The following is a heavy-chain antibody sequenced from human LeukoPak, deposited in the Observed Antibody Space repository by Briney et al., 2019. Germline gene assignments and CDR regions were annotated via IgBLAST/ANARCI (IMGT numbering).Heavy chain of an antibody. V-gene: IGHV3-7*01. CDR3: ARTGRYFDWAQVGYMDV. D-gene: IGHD3-9*01. CDR1: GFTFSNYW. CDR2: IKQDGSEK. Sequence: PGGSLRLSCAASGFTFSNYWMSWVRQAPGKGLEWVANIKQDGSEKYYVDSVKGRFTISRDNAKNSLYLQMNSLRAEDTAVYYCARTGRYFDWAQVGYMDVWGKGTTVTISS. J-gene: IGHJ6*03.